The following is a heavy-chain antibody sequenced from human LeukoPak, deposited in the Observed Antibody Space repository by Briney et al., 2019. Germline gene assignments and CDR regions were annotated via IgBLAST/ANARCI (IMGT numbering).Heavy chain of an antibody. Sequence: TSETLSLTCTVSGGSISGYYWSWIRQPPGKGLEWIGYIHYNGNTYYSPSLTSRVTISLDTSKNQFSLKLSSVTAADTALYYCAREGQQLASFDYWGQGTLVTVSS. J-gene: IGHJ4*02. CDR2: IHYNGNT. CDR3: AREGQQLASFDY. D-gene: IGHD6-13*01. CDR1: GGSISGYY. V-gene: IGHV4-59*01.